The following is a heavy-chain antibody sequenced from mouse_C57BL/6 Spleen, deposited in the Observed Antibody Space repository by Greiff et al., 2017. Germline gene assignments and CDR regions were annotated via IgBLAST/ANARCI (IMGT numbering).Heavy chain of an antibody. CDR3: TNWDEFAY. D-gene: IGHD4-1*01. CDR1: GYTFTSSW. Sequence: VQLQQSGTVLARPGASVKMSCKTSGYTFTSSWMHWVKQRPGQGLEWIGAIYPGNSDTSYNQKFKGKAKLNAVTSASTAYMELSSLTNEDSAVYYCTNWDEFAYWGQGTLVTGSA. J-gene: IGHJ3*01. CDR2: IYPGNSDT. V-gene: IGHV1-5*01.